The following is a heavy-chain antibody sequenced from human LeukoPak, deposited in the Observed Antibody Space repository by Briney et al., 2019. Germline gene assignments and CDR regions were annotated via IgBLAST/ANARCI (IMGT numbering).Heavy chain of an antibody. D-gene: IGHD3-3*01. CDR2: VSGGGGTT. CDR1: GFTFSSHA. CDR3: AKDRGVYDFWSGYLAY. J-gene: IGHJ4*02. V-gene: IGHV3-23*01. Sequence: GGSLRLSCAASGFTFSSHAVSWVRQPPGKGLEWVSSVSGGGGTTYYADSVKGRFTISRDNSKNTLYLQMNSLRAEDTAVYYCAKDRGVYDFWSGYLAYWGQGTLVTVSS.